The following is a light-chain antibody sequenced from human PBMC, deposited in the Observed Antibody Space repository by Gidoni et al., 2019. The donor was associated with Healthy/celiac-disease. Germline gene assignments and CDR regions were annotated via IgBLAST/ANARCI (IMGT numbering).Light chain of an antibody. CDR3: QQSSSTPRT. CDR2: AAS. Sequence: DIQMTQSPSSRSASVGDRVTITCRASQSISSYLNWYQQKPGKAPKLLIYAASSLQSGVPSRFSGSGSGPDFTLTISSLQPEDFATYYCQQSSSTPRTFGQGTKVEIK. J-gene: IGKJ1*01. CDR1: QSISSY. V-gene: IGKV1-39*01.